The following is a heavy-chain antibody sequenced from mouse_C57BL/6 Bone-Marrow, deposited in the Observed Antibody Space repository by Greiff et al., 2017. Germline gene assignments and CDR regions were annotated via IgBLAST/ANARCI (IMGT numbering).Heavy chain of an antibody. V-gene: IGHV1-63*01. CDR3: ARDDGYSWFAY. J-gene: IGHJ3*01. CDR2: IYPGGGYT. CDR1: GYTFTNYW. D-gene: IGHD2-3*01. Sequence: QVQLQQSGAELVRPGTSVKMSCTASGYTFTNYWIGWAKQRPGHGLEWIGDIYPGGGYTNYNEKFKGKATLTADKSSSTAYMQFSSLTSEDSAIYYCARDDGYSWFAYWGQGTLVTVSA.